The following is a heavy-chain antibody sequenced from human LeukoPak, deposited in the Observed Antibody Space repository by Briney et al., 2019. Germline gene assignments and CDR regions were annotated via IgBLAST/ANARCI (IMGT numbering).Heavy chain of an antibody. CDR1: GGSISSGDYY. V-gene: IGHV4-30-4*01. J-gene: IGHJ4*02. CDR3: ANVLVATITQYYFDY. Sequence: SQTLSLTCTVSGGSISSGDYYWSWIRQPPGKGLEWIGYIYYSGSTYYNPSLKSRVTMSVDTSKNQFSLKLSSVTAADTAVYYCANVLVATITQYYFDYWGQGTLVTVSS. D-gene: IGHD5-12*01. CDR2: IYYSGST.